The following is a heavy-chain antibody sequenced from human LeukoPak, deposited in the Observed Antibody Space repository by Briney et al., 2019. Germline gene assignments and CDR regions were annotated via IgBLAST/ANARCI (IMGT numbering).Heavy chain of an antibody. CDR1: GFTFSSYA. CDR3: AKDRGPASSTTGFDY. Sequence: GGSLRLSCAASGFTFSSYAMSWVRQAPGKGLEWVSVISGGGDSTSYADSVKGRFTISRDNSKKTLYLQMNSLRAEDTAVYYCAKDRGPASSTTGFDYWGQGTLVTVSS. CDR2: ISGGGDST. V-gene: IGHV3-23*01. J-gene: IGHJ4*02. D-gene: IGHD1-26*01.